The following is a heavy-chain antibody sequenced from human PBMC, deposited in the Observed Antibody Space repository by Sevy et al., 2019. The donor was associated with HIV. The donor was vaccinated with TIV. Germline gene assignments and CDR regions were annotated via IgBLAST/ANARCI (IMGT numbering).Heavy chain of an antibody. Sequence: GGSLRLSCAASGVTFSSYGMHWVRQAPGKGLEWVAVIWYDGSNKDYTDSVKGRFTISRDNSKNMVYLQMNSLRAEDTAVYYCARDKLLPVMVTMVRGALSYYFDYWGQGTLVTVSS. D-gene: IGHD3-10*01. CDR2: IWYDGSNK. CDR1: GVTFSSYG. CDR3: ARDKLLPVMVTMVRGALSYYFDY. V-gene: IGHV3-33*01. J-gene: IGHJ4*02.